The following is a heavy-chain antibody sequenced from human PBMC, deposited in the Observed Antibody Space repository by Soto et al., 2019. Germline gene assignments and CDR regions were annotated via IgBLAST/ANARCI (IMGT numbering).Heavy chain of an antibody. CDR3: ARDYDFWSGYYTWVWFDY. CDR2: ITGSSTYV. V-gene: IGHV3-21*04. Sequence: GSLRLSCAASGFTFSSYNMNWVRQAPGKGLEWVSSITGSSTYVYYVDSVKGRFTISRDNAKNSLYLQMNSLRAEDTAVYYCARDYDFWSGYYTWVWFDYWGQGTLVTVSS. J-gene: IGHJ4*02. CDR1: GFTFSSYN. D-gene: IGHD3-3*01.